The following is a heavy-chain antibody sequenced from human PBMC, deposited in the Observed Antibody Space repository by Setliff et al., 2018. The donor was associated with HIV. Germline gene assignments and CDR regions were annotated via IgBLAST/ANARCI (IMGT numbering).Heavy chain of an antibody. CDR3: ARGPHTSSWYGGYAFDI. V-gene: IGHV4-59*08. D-gene: IGHD6-13*01. J-gene: IGHJ3*02. CDR1: DDFITSYY. CDR2: IYYSGST. Sequence: PSETLSLTCTVSDDFITSYYWSWIRQPPGKGLEWIGYIYYSGSTNYNPSLKSRVTMSIDTSKNQLSLKLRSVTAADTAVYYCARGPHTSSWYGGYAFDIWGQGTMVT.